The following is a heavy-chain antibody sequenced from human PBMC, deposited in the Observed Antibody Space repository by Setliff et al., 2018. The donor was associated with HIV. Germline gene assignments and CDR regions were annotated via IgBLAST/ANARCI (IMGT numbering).Heavy chain of an antibody. J-gene: IGHJ2*01. V-gene: IGHV4-39*01. CDR3: VRHGGTIVVVTTPRLVVWYIDL. D-gene: IGHD2-21*02. CDR1: GGSINSSSYY. Sequence: LTCTVSGGSINSSSYYWGWIRQPPGKGPEWIGSIYYSGSTYYNPSLKSRVTISEDTSKNQISLKLSSVSAADTAVYYCVRHGGTIVVVTTPRLVVWYIDLWGRGTLVTVSS. CDR2: IYYSGST.